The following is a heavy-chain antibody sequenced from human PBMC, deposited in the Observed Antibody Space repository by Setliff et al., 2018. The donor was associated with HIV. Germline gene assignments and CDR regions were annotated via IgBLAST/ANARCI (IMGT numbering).Heavy chain of an antibody. D-gene: IGHD2-2*01. J-gene: IGHJ5*01. CDR3: ATSTSAWYDY. CDR2: TIVASGTT. Sequence: ASVKVSCKASGNIFTPYAIHWVRQAPGQSLEWMGWTIVASGTTQYSQTFQGRATFSGDTSANTAYMELRSLRSEDTAVYYCATSTSAWYDYWGLGTRVTVSS. CDR1: GNIFTPYA. V-gene: IGHV1-3*01.